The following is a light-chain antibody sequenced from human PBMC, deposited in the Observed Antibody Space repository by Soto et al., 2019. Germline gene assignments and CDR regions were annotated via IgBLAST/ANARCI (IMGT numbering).Light chain of an antibody. CDR2: TAS. Sequence: EIVLTQSPGSLSLPLRESATLFCRASEGVASNYLAWYQQKPGRAPRLLIYTASTRATDIPDRFSGSGSGTDFTLTISRLEPEDVAVYYCQQDGSSPWAFGQGTKVDI. V-gene: IGKV3-20*01. CDR1: EGVASNY. CDR3: QQDGSSPWA. J-gene: IGKJ1*01.